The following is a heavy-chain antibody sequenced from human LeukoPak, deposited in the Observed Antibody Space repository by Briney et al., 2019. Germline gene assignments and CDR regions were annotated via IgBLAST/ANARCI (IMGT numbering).Heavy chain of an antibody. D-gene: IGHD6-19*01. J-gene: IGHJ4*02. CDR3: AKDYSSGRRPPFFDY. V-gene: IGHV3-9*03. Sequence: GGSLRLSCAASGFTFDDYAMHWVRQAPGKGLEWVSGISWNSGSIGYADSVKGRSTISRDNAKNSLYLQMNSLRAEDMALYYCAKDYSSGRRPPFFDYWGQGTLVTVSS. CDR2: ISWNSGSI. CDR1: GFTFDDYA.